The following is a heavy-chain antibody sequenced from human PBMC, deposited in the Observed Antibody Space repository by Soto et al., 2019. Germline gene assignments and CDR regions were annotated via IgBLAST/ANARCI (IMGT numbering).Heavy chain of an antibody. J-gene: IGHJ4*02. Sequence: QVQLVQSGAEVREPGASVKVSFKASGYSFTSLDITWVRQTAGQGREWMGWMQPSTGRTGYAQKFQGRVTMTRDTSINTAYMELTTLTADDTAFYYCARGVSAGVDYWGQGTLVTVSS. CDR3: ARGVSAGVDY. V-gene: IGHV1-8*01. CDR1: GYSFTSLD. CDR2: MQPSTGRT. D-gene: IGHD1-26*01.